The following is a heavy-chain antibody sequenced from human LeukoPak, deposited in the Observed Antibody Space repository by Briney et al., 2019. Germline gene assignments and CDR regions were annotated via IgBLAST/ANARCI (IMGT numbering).Heavy chain of an antibody. Sequence: SQTLSLTCAISGDSVSSNSAAWNWIRQSPSRGLEWLGRTYYRSKWYNDYAVSVKSRITINPDTSKNQFSLQLNSVTPEDTAVYYCARVPHSIDSSGWYENWFDPWGQGTLVTVSS. CDR1: GDSVSSNSAA. CDR3: ARVPHSIDSSGWYENWFDP. J-gene: IGHJ5*02. D-gene: IGHD6-19*01. V-gene: IGHV6-1*01. CDR2: TYYRSKWYN.